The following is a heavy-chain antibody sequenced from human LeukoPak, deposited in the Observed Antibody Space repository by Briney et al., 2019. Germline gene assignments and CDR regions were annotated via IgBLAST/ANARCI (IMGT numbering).Heavy chain of an antibody. V-gene: IGHV4-61*01. Sequence: SETLSLTCTVSGGSVSSGSYYWSWIRQPPGKGLEWIGYIYYSGSTNYNPSLKSRVTISVVTSKNQFSLKLSSVTAADTAVYYCASYCSSTSCYADFDYWGQGTLVTVSS. CDR1: GGSVSSGSYY. CDR3: ASYCSSTSCYADFDY. CDR2: IYYSGST. D-gene: IGHD2-2*01. J-gene: IGHJ4*02.